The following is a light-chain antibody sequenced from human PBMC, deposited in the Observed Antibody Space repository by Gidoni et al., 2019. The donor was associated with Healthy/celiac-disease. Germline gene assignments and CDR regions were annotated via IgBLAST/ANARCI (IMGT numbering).Light chain of an antibody. CDR3: QQYNSYSRT. J-gene: IGKJ1*01. CDR1: QSISSW. V-gene: IGKV1-5*03. CDR2: KAS. Sequence: DIQMTQSPSTLSASVGERVTITCRASQSISSWLAWYQQKPGKAPKLLIYKASSLESGVPSMFSGSGSGTEFTLTISSLQPDAFATYYCQQYNSYSRTFGQGTKVEIK.